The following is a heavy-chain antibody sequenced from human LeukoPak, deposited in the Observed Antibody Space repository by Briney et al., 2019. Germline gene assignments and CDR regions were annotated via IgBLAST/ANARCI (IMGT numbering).Heavy chain of an antibody. V-gene: IGHV3-73*01. Sequence: GGSLRLSCAASGFTFSGSPMHWVRQASGKGLEWVGRFRSKANSYATAYAASVKGRFTISRDDSKNTAYLQMNSLKTEDTAVYYCTRPRDCSGGSCYNYWGQGTLVTVSS. J-gene: IGHJ4*02. CDR1: GFTFSGSP. CDR2: FRSKANSYAT. CDR3: TRPRDCSGGSCYNY. D-gene: IGHD2-15*01.